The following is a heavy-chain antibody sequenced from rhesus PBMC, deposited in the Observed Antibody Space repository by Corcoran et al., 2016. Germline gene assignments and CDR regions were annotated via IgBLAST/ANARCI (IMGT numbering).Heavy chain of an antibody. D-gene: IGHD1-26*01. CDR3: ARGHNWNYGAFEF. CDR1: GGSISSSNW. V-gene: IGHV4-93*01. J-gene: IGHJ3*01. Sequence: QVQLQESGAAVVKPSETLSLTCAVSGGSISSSNWWSWIRQSPGKGLEWIGGIYGSGGSTEYNPALKSRGSISKDTSKNQFSLKLSSVTAADTAVYYCARGHNWNYGAFEFWGQGLRVTVSS. CDR2: IYGSGGST.